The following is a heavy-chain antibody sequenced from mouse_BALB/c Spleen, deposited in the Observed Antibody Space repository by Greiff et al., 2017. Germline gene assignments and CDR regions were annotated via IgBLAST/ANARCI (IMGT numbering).Heavy chain of an antibody. J-gene: IGHJ4*01. V-gene: IGHV3-8*02. D-gene: IGHD2-1*01. CDR2: ISYSGST. CDR3: ARSPLFLPSMDY. CDR1: GDSITSGY. Sequence: EVHLVESGPSLVKPSQTLSLTCSVTGDSITSGYWNWIRKFPGNKLEYMGYISYSGSTYYNPSLKSRISITRDTSKNQYYLQLNSVTTEDTATYYCARSPLFLPSMDYWGQGTSVTVSS.